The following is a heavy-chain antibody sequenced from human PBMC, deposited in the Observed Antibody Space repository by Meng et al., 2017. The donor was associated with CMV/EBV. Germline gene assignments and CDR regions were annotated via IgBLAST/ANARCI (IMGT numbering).Heavy chain of an antibody. D-gene: IGHD4-17*01. V-gene: IGHV6-1*01. CDR1: GDSVSSNIAA. Sequence: TLSLTCAISGDSVSSNIAAWNWIRQSPSRGLEWLGRTYYRSKWYNDYAVSVKSRITINPDTSKNQFSLQLNSVTPEDTAVYYCARETTGSAYGDYDDAFDIWGQGTMVTVSS. CDR2: TYYRSKWYN. CDR3: ARETTGSAYGDYDDAFDI. J-gene: IGHJ3*02.